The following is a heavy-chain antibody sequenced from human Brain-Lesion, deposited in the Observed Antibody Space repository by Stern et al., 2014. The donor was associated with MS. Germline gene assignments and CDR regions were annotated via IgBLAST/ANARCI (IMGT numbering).Heavy chain of an antibody. V-gene: IGHV1-24*01. D-gene: IGHD1-26*01. CDR3: ATLSPGAGGNYYRHFDY. CDR2: FDPEDGET. Sequence: VQLVEYGAEVKKPGASVQVSCKVSGNTLTELSMHWVRQAPRKGIEWMGGFDPEDGETIYAQKFQGRVTMTEDTSTDSAYMELSSLRSEDTAVYYCATLSPGAGGNYYRHFDYWGQGTLVTVSS. CDR1: GNTLTELS. J-gene: IGHJ4*02.